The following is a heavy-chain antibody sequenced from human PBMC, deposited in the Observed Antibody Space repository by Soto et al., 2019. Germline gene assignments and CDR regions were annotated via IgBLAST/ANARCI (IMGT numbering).Heavy chain of an antibody. J-gene: IGHJ6*02. V-gene: IGHV4-34*01. Sequence: PSETLSLTCAVYGGSFMGYYWLWIRHPPWKWLEWIGEINHGGSTNYNPSLKSRVTISVDTSKNQFSLKLSSVTAADTAVYYCARLIFGVVTPRFYYYYYGMDVWGQGTTVTVSS. CDR3: ARLIFGVVTPRFYYYYYGMDV. D-gene: IGHD3-3*01. CDR2: INHGGST. CDR1: GGSFMGYY.